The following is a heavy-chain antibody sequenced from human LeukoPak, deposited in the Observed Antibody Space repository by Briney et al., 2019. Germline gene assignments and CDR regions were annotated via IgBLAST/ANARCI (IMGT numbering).Heavy chain of an antibody. D-gene: IGHD5-18*01. Sequence: GASVKVSCKASGYTFTSYGISWVRQAPGQGLEWMVWISSYNGNTNYAQKLHGRVTMTTDTSTTTAYMELKSLRSDDTAVYYCARSAGDGYSYNIDYWGQGTLVTVSS. CDR3: ARSAGDGYSYNIDY. CDR1: GYTFTSYG. V-gene: IGHV1-18*01. CDR2: ISSYNGNT. J-gene: IGHJ4*02.